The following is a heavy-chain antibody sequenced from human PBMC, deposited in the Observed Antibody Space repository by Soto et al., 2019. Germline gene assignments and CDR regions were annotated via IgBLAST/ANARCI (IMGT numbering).Heavy chain of an antibody. CDR3: VRDRGYPDSFDL. V-gene: IGHV4-34*01. D-gene: IGHD3-10*01. CDR2: INHSGST. CDR1: GGSFSGYY. J-gene: IGHJ3*01. Sequence: SETLSLTCAVYGGSFSGYYWTWIRQPPGKGLEWIGEINHSGSTNCNPSLKGRFTISRDNAKNTLYLQMNSLRVEDTAVYYCVRDRGYPDSFDLWGQGTMVTVSS.